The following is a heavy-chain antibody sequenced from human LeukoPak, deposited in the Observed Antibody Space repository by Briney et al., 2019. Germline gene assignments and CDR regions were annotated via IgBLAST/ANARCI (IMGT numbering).Heavy chain of an antibody. V-gene: IGHV1-18*01. CDR1: GYTFTSYG. Sequence: ASVKVSSKASGYTFTSYGISWVRQAPGQGLEWMGWISAYNGNTNYAQKLQGRVTMTTDTSTSAAYMELSSLRSEDTAVYYCARALFRSSSWQTTEYFQHWGQGTLVTVSS. CDR3: ARALFRSSSWQTTEYFQH. J-gene: IGHJ1*01. D-gene: IGHD6-13*01. CDR2: ISAYNGNT.